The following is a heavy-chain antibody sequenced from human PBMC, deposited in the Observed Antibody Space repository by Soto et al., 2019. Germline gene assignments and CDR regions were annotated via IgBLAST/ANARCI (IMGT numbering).Heavy chain of an antibody. Sequence: QVQLVESGGGVVQPGRSLRLSCAASGFTFSSYGMHWVRQAPGKGLDWVAIIWYDGSNKYYADSVKGRFTISRDNSKNTLFLQMNSLRAEDTAMYYCARDVDLWSGYSPMGGFDYWGQGTLVTVSS. D-gene: IGHD3-3*01. CDR2: IWYDGSNK. CDR3: ARDVDLWSGYSPMGGFDY. V-gene: IGHV3-33*01. CDR1: GFTFSSYG. J-gene: IGHJ4*02.